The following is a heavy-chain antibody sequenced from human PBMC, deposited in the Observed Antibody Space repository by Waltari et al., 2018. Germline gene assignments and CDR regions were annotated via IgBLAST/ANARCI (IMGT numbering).Heavy chain of an antibody. D-gene: IGHD3-3*01. V-gene: IGHV3-11*01. CDR3: ARVLEHIYDFWSGYSYYMDY. CDR2: ISRNEEVT. CDR1: GFTVSDFY. J-gene: IGHJ4*02. Sequence: QVRLVESGGGLVKPGGSLRLSCAASGFTVSDFYMSWIRQAPGKGLGWISYISRNEEVTHYADSGRGRFTISRDNAKNSLYLQMNSLTVDDTAVYYCARVLEHIYDFWSGYSYYMDYWGQGMLVTVSS.